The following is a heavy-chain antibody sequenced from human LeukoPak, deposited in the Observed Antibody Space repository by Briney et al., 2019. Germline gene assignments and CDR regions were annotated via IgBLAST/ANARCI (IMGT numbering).Heavy chain of an antibody. CDR2: FNGAGNP. D-gene: IGHD3-22*01. J-gene: IGHJ6*02. CDR3: GKGGHYYDSSGHISPYYYYGMDV. V-gene: IGHV3-74*03. Sequence: GGSLRLSCAASGLTFSGAWIHWVRQVPGKGLVWISRFNGAGNPTYADFVKGRFVTSRDDTKNMMYLQLNSLTVEDTAVYYCGKGGHYYDSSGHISPYYYYGMDVWGQGTTVTVSS. CDR1: GLTFSGAW.